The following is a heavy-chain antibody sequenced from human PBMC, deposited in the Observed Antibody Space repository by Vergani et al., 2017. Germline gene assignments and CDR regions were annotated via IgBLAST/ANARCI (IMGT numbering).Heavy chain of an antibody. V-gene: IGHV4-61*02. J-gene: IGHJ4*02. CDR1: GGSIISGRYY. CDR3: AREEYEFWSGYYS. CDR2: IYTSGST. Sequence: QVQLQESGPGLVKPSQTLSLTCTVSGGSIISGRYYWSWIRQPAGKGLEWIGRIYTSGSTNYNPSLKSRVTISVDTSKNHFSLKLSSVTAADTAVYYCAREEYEFWSGYYSWGQGTLVTVSS. D-gene: IGHD3-3*01.